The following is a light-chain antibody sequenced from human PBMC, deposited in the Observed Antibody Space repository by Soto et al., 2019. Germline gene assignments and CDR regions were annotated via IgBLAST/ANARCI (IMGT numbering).Light chain of an antibody. CDR3: SSYAGINNLGV. V-gene: IGLV2-8*01. Sequence: QSALTQPPSASGSPGQSVTISCTGTSSNVGGDNDVSWYQQHPGKAPKLMIFEVNKRPSGVPDRFSGSKSGNTASLTVSGLQAEDEADYYCSSYAGINNLGVFGTGTKLTVL. J-gene: IGLJ1*01. CDR1: SSNVGGDND. CDR2: EVN.